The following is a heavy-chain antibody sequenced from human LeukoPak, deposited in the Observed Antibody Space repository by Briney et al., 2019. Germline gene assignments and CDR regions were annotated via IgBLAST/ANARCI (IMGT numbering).Heavy chain of an antibody. CDR3: AGTPWFGELALDY. CDR2: IVVGSGNT. Sequence: SVTVSCKASGFTFTSSTIQWVRQARGQRLEWIGWIVVGSGNTNYAQKFQERVIITRDMSTTTVYMELSSLRSEDTAVYYCAGTPWFGELALDYWGQGTLVTVSS. V-gene: IGHV1-58*02. J-gene: IGHJ4*02. CDR1: GFTFTSST. D-gene: IGHD3-10*01.